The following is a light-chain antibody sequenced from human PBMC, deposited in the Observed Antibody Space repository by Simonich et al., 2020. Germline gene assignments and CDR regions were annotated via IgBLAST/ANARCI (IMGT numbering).Light chain of an antibody. Sequence: QSVLTQPPSASGTPGQRDTISCSGSSSNIGSNTVNWYQQLPGTAPKLLIYRNNQRPSGVPARFSGSKSGTSASLAISGLQSEDEADYYCAAWDDSLNGPVFGGGTKLTVL. CDR1: SSNIGSNT. V-gene: IGLV1-44*01. CDR2: RNN. J-gene: IGLJ3*02. CDR3: AAWDDSLNGPV.